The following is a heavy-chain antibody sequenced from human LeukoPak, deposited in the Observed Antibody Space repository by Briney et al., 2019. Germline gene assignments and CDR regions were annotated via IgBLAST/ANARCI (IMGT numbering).Heavy chain of an antibody. V-gene: IGHV3-23*01. J-gene: IGHJ4*02. CDR2: MSGSGGRT. CDR3: AKEGSSWNVDY. Sequence: GGSLGLSCAASGFTFDTYAMSWVRQAPGKGLEWVSTMSGSGGRTFYGDSVKGRFTISRDRSKNTLYLQMNSLRPEDTAVYYCAKEGSSWNVDYWGQGTLVTVSS. CDR1: GFTFDTYA. D-gene: IGHD6-13*01.